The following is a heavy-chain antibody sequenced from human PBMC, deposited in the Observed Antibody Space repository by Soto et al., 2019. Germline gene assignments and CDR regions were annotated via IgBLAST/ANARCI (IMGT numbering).Heavy chain of an antibody. Sequence: VQVVESGGGLVQPGGSLRLSCAASGFTFSSYSMNWVRQAPGKGLEWVSYISSSSSPIYYAVSVKGRFTISRDNAKISLYLQMNSLRDEDTAVYYFARVQMYSSSSYYFHGMDVWGQGTTVTGSS. CDR3: ARVQMYSSSSYYFHGMDV. J-gene: IGHJ6*02. CDR2: ISSSSSPI. D-gene: IGHD6-6*01. V-gene: IGHV3-48*02. CDR1: GFTFSSYS.